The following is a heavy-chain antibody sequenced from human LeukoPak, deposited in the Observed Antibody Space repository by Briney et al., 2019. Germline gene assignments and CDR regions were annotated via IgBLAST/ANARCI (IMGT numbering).Heavy chain of an antibody. V-gene: IGHV1-18*04. Sequence: ASMKVSCKASGYTFISYGITWVRQAPGQGLELMGWISVYNGNTNYAQKLQGRVTMTTDTSTSTAYMELRSLTSDDTAVYFCARDGYIYGSLDYWGQGTLVTVSS. CDR1: GYTFISYG. J-gene: IGHJ4*02. CDR3: ARDGYIYGSLDY. CDR2: ISVYNGNT. D-gene: IGHD5-18*01.